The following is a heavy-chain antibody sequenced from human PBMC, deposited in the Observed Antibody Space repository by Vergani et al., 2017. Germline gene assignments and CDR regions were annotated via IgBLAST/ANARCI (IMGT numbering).Heavy chain of an antibody. CDR3: VKDAGSYENFFDS. V-gene: IGHV3-30*18. D-gene: IGHD1-26*01. J-gene: IGHJ4*02. Sequence: QVQLVESGGGVVQPGRSLRLSCAASGFTFSSYGMHWVRQAPGKGLEWVAVISYDGSNKYYADSVKGRFTISRDNSKNTLYLQMNSLRAEDTATYYCVKDAGSYENFFDSWGQGTLVTVSS. CDR2: ISYDGSNK. CDR1: GFTFSSYG.